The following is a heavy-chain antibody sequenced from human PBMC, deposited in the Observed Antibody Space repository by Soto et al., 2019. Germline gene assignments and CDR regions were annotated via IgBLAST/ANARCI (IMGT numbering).Heavy chain of an antibody. CDR1: GGTFSSYA. V-gene: IGHV1-69*06. CDR3: ARGRYYDSTGYYYVSFDI. Sequence: SVKVSCKASGGTFSSYAISWVRQAPGQGLEWMGGIIPIFGTANYAQKFQGRVTITADKSTSTAYMELSSLRSEDTAVYYCARGRYYDSTGYYYVSFDIWGQGTMVTVSS. D-gene: IGHD3-22*01. J-gene: IGHJ3*02. CDR2: IIPIFGTA.